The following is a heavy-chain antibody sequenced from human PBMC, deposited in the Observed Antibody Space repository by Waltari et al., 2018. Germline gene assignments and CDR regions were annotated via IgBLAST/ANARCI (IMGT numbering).Heavy chain of an antibody. Sequence: QVQLVQSGAEVKQPGSSVKVSCKTSGGTFNSYSINWVRQAPGQGPEWMGGIIPIFVKPNYAQKFQGRLKLTADESTNTAYMELNSLTSEDTAVYFCARGRGYSGYDSRFDYWGQGTSVSVSS. CDR2: IIPIFVKP. J-gene: IGHJ4*02. V-gene: IGHV1-69*01. CDR1: GGTFNSYS. D-gene: IGHD5-12*01. CDR3: ARGRGYSGYDSRFDY.